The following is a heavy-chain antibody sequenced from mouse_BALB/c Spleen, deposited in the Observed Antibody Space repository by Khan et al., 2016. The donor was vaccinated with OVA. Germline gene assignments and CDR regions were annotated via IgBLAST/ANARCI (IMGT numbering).Heavy chain of an antibody. Sequence: EVKLVESGGGLVKPGGSLKLSCVASGFTFSSYAMSWVRQTPEKRLEWVASISSGGSTYYPDSVKGRFTISRDNARNILYLQMSSLRSEDTAMYYCARLYAMDYWGQGTSVTVSS. V-gene: IGHV5-6-5*01. CDR3: ARLYAMDY. CDR2: ISSGGST. J-gene: IGHJ4*01. CDR1: GFTFSSYA.